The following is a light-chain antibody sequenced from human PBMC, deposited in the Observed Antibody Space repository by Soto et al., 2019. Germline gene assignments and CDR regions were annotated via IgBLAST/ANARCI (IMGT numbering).Light chain of an antibody. CDR1: SSDVGGYNY. Sequence: QSVLTQPASVSGSPGQSITISCTGTSSDVGGYNYVSWYQQHPGKAPKLMIYEVSNRPSGVSNRFSGSKSGNTASLTISGLQAEDGADYYCSSYTSSSTLHVFGTGTKVTVL. CDR2: EVS. CDR3: SSYTSSSTLHV. V-gene: IGLV2-14*01. J-gene: IGLJ1*01.